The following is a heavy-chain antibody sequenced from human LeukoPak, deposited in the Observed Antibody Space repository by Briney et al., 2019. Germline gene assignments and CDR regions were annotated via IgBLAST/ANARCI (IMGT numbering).Heavy chain of an antibody. D-gene: IGHD4-17*01. CDR3: ARAAGRGYGDLDY. CDR2: IYYSGST. CDR1: GGSISSGDYY. V-gene: IGHV4-39*07. J-gene: IGHJ4*02. Sequence: PSETLSLTCTVSGGSISSGDYYWGWIRQPPGKGLEWIGSIYYSGSTYYNPSLKSRVTISLDTSKSQFSLKLTSVTAADTAVYYCARAAGRGYGDLDYWGQGTLVTVSS.